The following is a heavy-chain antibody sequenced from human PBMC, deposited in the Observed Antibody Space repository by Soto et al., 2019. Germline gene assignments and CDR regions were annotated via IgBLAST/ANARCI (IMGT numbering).Heavy chain of an antibody. D-gene: IGHD2-15*01. CDR3: ARVSSGYYYYYGMDV. CDR1: GFTFSSYA. V-gene: IGHV3-30-3*01. Sequence: GGSLRLSCAASGFTFSSYAMHWVRQAPGKGLEWVAVISYDGGNKYYADSVKGRFTISRDNSKNTLYLQMNSLRAEDTAVYYCARVSSGYYYYYGMDVWGQGTTVTVSS. J-gene: IGHJ6*02. CDR2: ISYDGGNK.